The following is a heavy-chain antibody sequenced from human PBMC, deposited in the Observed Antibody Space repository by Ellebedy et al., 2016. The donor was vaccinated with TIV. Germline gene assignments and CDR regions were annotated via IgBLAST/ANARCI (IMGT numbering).Heavy chain of an antibody. CDR1: GFIFSNFG. D-gene: IGHD4-23*01. CDR3: AKKKDYGGNSLDH. Sequence: PGGSLRLSCAASGFIFSNFGMHWVRQAPGKGLEWVAFIRYDESNKYYGDSVKGRFTIYRDNSKNTLYLQMDRLRGEDTAVYYCAKKKDYGGNSLDHWGQGTLVTVSS. V-gene: IGHV3-30*02. J-gene: IGHJ5*02. CDR2: IRYDESNK.